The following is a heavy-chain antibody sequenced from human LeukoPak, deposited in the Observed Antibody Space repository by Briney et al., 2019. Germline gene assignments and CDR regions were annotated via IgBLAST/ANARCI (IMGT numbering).Heavy chain of an antibody. CDR1: VYSIHSDYY. V-gene: IGHV4-38-2*01. CDR3: ARGSSSPDGVYFDY. D-gene: IGHD2-8*01. J-gene: IGHJ4*02. CDR2: ISHSGST. Sequence: SETLSLTCAVSVYSIHSDYYWGWIRQPPGKGLECVGTISHSGSTYYNPSLKSRVTISLDTSKNQFSLKLTSVTAADTAVYFCARGSSSPDGVYFDYWGQGTLVTVSS.